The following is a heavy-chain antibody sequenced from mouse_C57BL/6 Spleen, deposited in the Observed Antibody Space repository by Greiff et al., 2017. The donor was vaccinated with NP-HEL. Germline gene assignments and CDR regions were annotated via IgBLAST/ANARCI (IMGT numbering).Heavy chain of an antibody. J-gene: IGHJ4*01. D-gene: IGHD2-3*01. CDR1: GFTFSDYG. CDR3: ARRLLNYYAMDY. CDR2: ISSGSSTI. V-gene: IGHV5-17*01. Sequence: DVMLVESGGGLVKPGGSLKLSCAASGFTFSDYGMHWVRQAPEKGLEWVAYISSGSSTIYYADTVKGRFTISRDNAKNTLFLQMTSLRSEDTAMYYCARRLLNYYAMDYWGQGTSVTVSS.